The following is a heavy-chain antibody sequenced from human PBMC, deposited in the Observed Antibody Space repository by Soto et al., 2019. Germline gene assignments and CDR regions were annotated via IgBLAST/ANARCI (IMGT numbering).Heavy chain of an antibody. J-gene: IGHJ4*02. Sequence: SETLSLTCTVSGGSIRSYYWSWIRQPPGKGLEWIGYIYYSGSTNYNPSLKSRVTISVDTSKNQFSLKLSSVTAADTAVYYCARRYGYSFDYWVQGTLVTVSS. V-gene: IGHV4-59*01. CDR3: ARRYGYSFDY. CDR2: IYYSGST. CDR1: GGSIRSYY. D-gene: IGHD5-18*01.